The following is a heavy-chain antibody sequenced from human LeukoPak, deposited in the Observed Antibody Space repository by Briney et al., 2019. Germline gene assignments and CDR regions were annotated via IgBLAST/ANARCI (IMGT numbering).Heavy chain of an antibody. CDR2: ISDSGGST. D-gene: IGHD3-9*01. CDR1: GFTFSSYA. V-gene: IGHV3-23*01. CDR3: AKEGRNYDILTGYYRGYYYYYMHV. Sequence: GGSLRLSCAASGFTFSSYAMSWVRQAPGKGLEWVSAISDSGGSTYYADSVKGRFTISRDNSKNTLYLQMDSLRAEDTAVYYCAKEGRNYDILTGYYRGYYYYYMHVWGKGTTVTVSS. J-gene: IGHJ6*03.